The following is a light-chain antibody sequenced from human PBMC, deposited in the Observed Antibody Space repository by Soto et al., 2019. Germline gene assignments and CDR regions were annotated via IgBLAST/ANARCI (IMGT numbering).Light chain of an antibody. J-gene: IGKJ2*01. CDR2: GAS. CDR1: QSVSSSY. V-gene: IGKV3-20*01. CDR3: QQYGSSLYT. Sequence: EIELTQSPCTLSLSPGERATLSCRASQSVSSSYLAWYQQKPGQAPRLLIYGASSRATGVPDRFSGSGSGTDFTLTISRLEPEDFAVYYCQQYGSSLYTFGQGTKLEIK.